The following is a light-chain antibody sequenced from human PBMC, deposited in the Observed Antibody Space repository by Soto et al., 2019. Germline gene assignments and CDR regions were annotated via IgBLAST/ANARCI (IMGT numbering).Light chain of an antibody. V-gene: IGKV3D-15*01. Sequence: EIVLTQSPATLSLSPGDRATLSCRASQSITSYLAWYQQKPGQAPRLLIYGASNRATGIPARFSGSGSGTEFTLTISSLQSEDFAVYYCQQYNNWPPRTFGQGTKVDIK. J-gene: IGKJ1*01. CDR2: GAS. CDR1: QSITSY. CDR3: QQYNNWPPRT.